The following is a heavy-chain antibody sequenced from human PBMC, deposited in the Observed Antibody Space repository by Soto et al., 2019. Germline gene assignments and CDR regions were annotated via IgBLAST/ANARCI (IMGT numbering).Heavy chain of an antibody. CDR1: GGTFSSYA. V-gene: IGHV1-69*12. CDR2: IIPIFGTA. J-gene: IGHJ2*01. CDR3: ARGGLQLGQNLGYFDL. Sequence: QVQLVQSGAAVKKPGSSVKVSCKASGGTFSSYAISWVRQAPGQGLEWMGGIIPIFGTANYAQKFQGRVTITADESTSTAYMELSSLRSEDTAVYYCARGGLQLGQNLGYFDLWGRGTLVTVSS. D-gene: IGHD7-27*01.